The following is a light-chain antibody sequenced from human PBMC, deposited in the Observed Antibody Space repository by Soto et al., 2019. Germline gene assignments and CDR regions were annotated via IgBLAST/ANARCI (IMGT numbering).Light chain of an antibody. V-gene: IGKV1-5*01. CDR1: QSISRY. CDR3: QQYNGYSEVT. J-gene: IGKJ3*01. CDR2: DAS. Sequence: DIRLTQSPSTLSASVGDRVTITCRASQSISRYLAWYQQKPGKAPKFLIYDASNLESGVPSRFSGSGSGTEFTLTISSLQPEDFATYYCQQYNGYSEVTFGPGTRVDIK.